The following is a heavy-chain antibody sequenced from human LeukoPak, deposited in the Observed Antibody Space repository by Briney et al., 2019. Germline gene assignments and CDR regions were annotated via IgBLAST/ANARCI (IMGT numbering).Heavy chain of an antibody. CDR3: TTSSSIDY. CDR1: GFTFSNAW. V-gene: IGHV3-15*01. CDR2: IKSNTDGGTT. D-gene: IGHD2-2*01. Sequence: GGSLRLSCAASGFTFSNAWMSWVRQAPGKGLEWVGRIKSNTDGGTTDYAAPVKGRFTISRDDSKNTLYLQMNSLKTEDTAVYYCTTSSSIDYWGQGTLVTVSS. J-gene: IGHJ4*02.